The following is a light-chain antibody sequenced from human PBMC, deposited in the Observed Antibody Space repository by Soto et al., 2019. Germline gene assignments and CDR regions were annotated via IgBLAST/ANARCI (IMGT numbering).Light chain of an antibody. J-gene: IGKJ1*01. V-gene: IGKV1-5*03. CDR1: QSISSW. Sequence: DIQMTQSPSTLSASVGDRVTITCRASQSISSWLAWYQQKPGKAPKLLIYKASILESGVPSRFSGSGSGKEFTLTISSLQPDDFATYYCQQYSNYWTFGQGTKVEI. CDR3: QQYSNYWT. CDR2: KAS.